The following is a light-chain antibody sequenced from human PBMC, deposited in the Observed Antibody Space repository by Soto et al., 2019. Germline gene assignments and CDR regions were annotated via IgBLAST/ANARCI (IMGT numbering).Light chain of an antibody. V-gene: IGKV3-15*01. J-gene: IGKJ1*01. CDR2: GAS. Sequence: EKVLTQSPATLSMSPGERATLSCRASQSVSTYLAWYQQKPGQGPRLLIYGASTRATGIPARFSGSGSGTEFTLTIRSLQSEDFAVYYCQHYNNWPSWTFGQGTKVEIK. CDR3: QHYNNWPSWT. CDR1: QSVSTY.